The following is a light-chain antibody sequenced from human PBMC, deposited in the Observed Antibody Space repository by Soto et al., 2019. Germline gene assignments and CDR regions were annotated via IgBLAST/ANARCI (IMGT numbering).Light chain of an antibody. J-gene: IGLJ1*01. CDR2: EVS. V-gene: IGLV2-14*01. Sequence: QSVVTQPASVSGSPGQSMTISCTGTTNDVGGYNYVSWYQQHPGKAPKLLIFEVSSRPSGVSNRFSGSKSGNTASLTISALQAEDEADYFCNSYTSSTSLPYVFGTGTKVTVL. CDR3: NSYTSSTSLPYV. CDR1: TNDVGGYNY.